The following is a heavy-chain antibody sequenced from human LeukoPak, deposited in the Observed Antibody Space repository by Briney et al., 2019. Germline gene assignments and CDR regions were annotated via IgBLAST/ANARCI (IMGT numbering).Heavy chain of an antibody. CDR3: ASAAGPFDN. V-gene: IGHV3-23*01. D-gene: IGHD6-13*01. CDR2: ISGGGDTT. CDR1: GFTFSSDA. Sequence: GGALRLSCAASGFTFSSDAMSWVRQAPGKGLDWVSTISGGGDTTYYSDSVKGRFTISRDNSKNTLFLQMNSLRAEDTAVYYCASAAGPFDNWGQGTLVTVSS. J-gene: IGHJ4*02.